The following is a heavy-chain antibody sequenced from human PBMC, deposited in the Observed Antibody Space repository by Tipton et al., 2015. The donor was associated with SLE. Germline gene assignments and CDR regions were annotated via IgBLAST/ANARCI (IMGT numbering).Heavy chain of an antibody. D-gene: IGHD3-22*01. Sequence: SLRLSCAASGFTFSSYEMNWVRQAPGKGLEWVSYISSSGSTIYYADSVKGRFTISRDNAKNSLYLQMNSLRAEDTAVYYCARGDYYDSSGYYGYWGQGTLVTVSS. CDR3: ARGDYYDSSGYYGY. V-gene: IGHV3-48*03. CDR1: GFTFSSYE. J-gene: IGHJ4*02. CDR2: ISSSGSTI.